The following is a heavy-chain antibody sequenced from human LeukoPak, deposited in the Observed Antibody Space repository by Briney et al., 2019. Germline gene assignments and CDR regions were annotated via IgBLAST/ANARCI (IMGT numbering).Heavy chain of an antibody. D-gene: IGHD4/OR15-4a*01. CDR2: INGKNDDT. Sequence: PLGSLKVSCAASGYTFTSSGISWVRQAPGQGLEWVGRINGKNDDTNYAQMLQGRVTLTTETFTNTAYMERRSLRSADTAVYYSARHGRLTISPDNDYYYYYGMDVWGQGTTVTVSS. CDR1: GYTFTSSG. CDR3: ARHGRLTISPDNDYYYYYGMDV. J-gene: IGHJ6*02. V-gene: IGHV1-18*01.